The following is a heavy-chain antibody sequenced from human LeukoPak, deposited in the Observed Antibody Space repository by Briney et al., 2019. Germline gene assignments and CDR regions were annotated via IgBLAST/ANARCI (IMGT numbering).Heavy chain of an antibody. D-gene: IGHD3-10*01. J-gene: IGHJ4*02. CDR2: IYYSGST. Sequence: PSETLSLTCTVSGGSISSYYWSWIRQPPGKGLEWIGYIYYSGSTNYNPSLKSRVTISVDTSKNQFSLKLSSVTAADTAVYYCARDHRFGEFPDYWGQGTLVTVSS. CDR3: ARDHRFGEFPDY. V-gene: IGHV4-59*01. CDR1: GGSISSYY.